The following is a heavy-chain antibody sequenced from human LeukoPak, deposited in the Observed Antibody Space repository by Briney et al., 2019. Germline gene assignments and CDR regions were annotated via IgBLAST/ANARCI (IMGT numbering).Heavy chain of an antibody. CDR3: ACHGSGSYYNEEIDY. CDR1: GGSISSYY. Sequence: SETLSLTCTVSGGSISSYYWSWIRQPAGKGLEWIGRIYTSGSTNYNPSLKSRVTMSVDTSKNQFSLKLSSVTAADTAVYYCACHGSGSYYNEEIDYWGQGTLATVSS. D-gene: IGHD3-10*01. CDR2: IYTSGST. J-gene: IGHJ4*02. V-gene: IGHV4-4*07.